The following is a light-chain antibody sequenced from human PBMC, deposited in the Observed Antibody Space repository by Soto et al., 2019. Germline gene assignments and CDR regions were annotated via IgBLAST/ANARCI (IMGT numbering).Light chain of an antibody. Sequence: QSALTQPASVSGSPGQSITISCTGTSRDVGSYNLVSWYQQHPGKAPKLMIYEGSKRPSGVSNRFSGSKSGNTASLTISGLQAEDEADYYCCSYAGSSMSKVFGTGTKLTVL. CDR3: CSYAGSSMSKV. CDR1: SRDVGSYNL. V-gene: IGLV2-23*01. J-gene: IGLJ1*01. CDR2: EGS.